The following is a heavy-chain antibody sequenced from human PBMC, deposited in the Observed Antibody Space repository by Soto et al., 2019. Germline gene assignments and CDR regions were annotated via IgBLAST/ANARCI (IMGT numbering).Heavy chain of an antibody. V-gene: IGHV3-23*01. CDR3: AGPGYSSQDY. CDR2: ISGSGGDT. J-gene: IGHJ4*02. CDR1: GFTFSSFA. Sequence: EVQLLESGGDLVQPGGSLRLSCAASGFTFSSFALSWVRQAPGKGLQWGSAISGSGGDTDYADSVKGRFTISRDNSKNTLFLQMNSLRAEDTAMYYCAGPGYSSQDYWGQGTLVTVSS. D-gene: IGHD5-18*01.